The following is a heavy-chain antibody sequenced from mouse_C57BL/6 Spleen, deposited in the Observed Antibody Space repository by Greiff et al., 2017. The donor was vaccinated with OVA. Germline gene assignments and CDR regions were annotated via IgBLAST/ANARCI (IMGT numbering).Heavy chain of an antibody. Sequence: EVKLMESGGDLVKPGGSLKLSCAASGFTFSSYGMSWVRQTPDKRLEWVATISSGGSYTYYPDSVKGRFTISRDNAKNTLYLQMSSLKSEDTAMYYCARGGTMGYYFDYWGQGTTLTVSS. V-gene: IGHV5-6*01. J-gene: IGHJ2*01. CDR3: ARGGTMGYYFDY. D-gene: IGHD1-1*02. CDR1: GFTFSSYG. CDR2: ISSGGSYT.